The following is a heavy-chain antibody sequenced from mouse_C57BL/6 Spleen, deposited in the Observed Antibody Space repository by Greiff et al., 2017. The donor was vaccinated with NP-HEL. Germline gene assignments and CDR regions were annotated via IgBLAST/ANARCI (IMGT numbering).Heavy chain of an antibody. CDR1: GYTFTSYW. V-gene: IGHV1-72*01. J-gene: IGHJ2*01. CDR2: IDPNSGGT. Sequence: QVQLQQSGAELVKPGASVKLSCKASGYTFTSYWMHWVKQRPGRGLEWIGRIDPNSGGTKYNEKFKSKATLTVDKPSSTAYMQRSSLTSEDSAVYYCARHYYGSSYVDYFDYWGQGTTLTVSS. D-gene: IGHD1-1*01. CDR3: ARHYYGSSYVDYFDY.